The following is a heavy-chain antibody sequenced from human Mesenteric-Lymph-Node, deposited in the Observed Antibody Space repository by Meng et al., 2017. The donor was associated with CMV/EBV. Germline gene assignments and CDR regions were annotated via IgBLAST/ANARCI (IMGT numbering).Heavy chain of an antibody. CDR1: GGTFSSYA. Sequence: SVKVSCKASGGTFSSYAISWVRQAPGQGLEWMGGIIPILGTANYAQKFQGRVTITTDESTSTAYMELSSLRSEDTAVYYCARDERGHYYYGMDVWGQGTTVTVSS. J-gene: IGHJ6*02. V-gene: IGHV1-69*05. D-gene: IGHD3-10*01. CDR3: ARDERGHYYYGMDV. CDR2: IIPILGTA.